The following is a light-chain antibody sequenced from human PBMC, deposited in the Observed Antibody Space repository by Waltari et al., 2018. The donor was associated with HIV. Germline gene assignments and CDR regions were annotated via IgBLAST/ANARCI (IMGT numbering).Light chain of an antibody. Sequence: QSALTQPASVSGSPGQSITISCPGTSSDVGGFNSVSWYQHHPGKAPKLMIYDVTSRPSGVSNRFSGSKSGNTASLTISGLQAEDEADYYCSSYTSSSTLVVFGGGTKLTVL. J-gene: IGLJ2*01. V-gene: IGLV2-14*03. CDR1: SSDVGGFNS. CDR3: SSYTSSSTLVV. CDR2: DVT.